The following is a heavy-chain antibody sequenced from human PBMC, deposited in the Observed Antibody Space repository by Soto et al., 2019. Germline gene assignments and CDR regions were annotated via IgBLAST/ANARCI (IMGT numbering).Heavy chain of an antibody. CDR3: LSKVPGGPRRA. Sequence: GGSLRLSCSACGFTLSNDLVHWVRQSPGKGLVWVSRISADGSDTAYADSVKGRFSISRDNAGNTVYLQMSSLRVDDTAVYYCLSKVPGGPRRAWRKGTLLT. CDR1: GFTLSNDL. V-gene: IGHV3-74*01. J-gene: IGHJ5*02. D-gene: IGHD1-26*01. CDR2: ISADGSDT.